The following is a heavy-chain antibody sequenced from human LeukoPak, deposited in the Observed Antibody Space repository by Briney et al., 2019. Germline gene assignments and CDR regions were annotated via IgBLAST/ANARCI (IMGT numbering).Heavy chain of an antibody. CDR2: ISGSGGSA. CDR1: AFTFSAYA. V-gene: IGHV3-23*01. J-gene: IGHJ3*01. Sequence: GGSLRLSCAASAFTFSAYAMTWVRQAPGKGLKWVSAISGSGGSAYSADSVKGRFIISRDNSKNTLYLQMNSLRAEDTAVYYCAKARQRYNWHDGAFDVWGQGTTVTVSS. CDR3: AKARQRYNWHDGAFDV. D-gene: IGHD1-1*01.